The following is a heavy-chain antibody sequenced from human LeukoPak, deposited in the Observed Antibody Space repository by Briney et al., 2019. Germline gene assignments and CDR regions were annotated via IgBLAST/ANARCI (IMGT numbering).Heavy chain of an antibody. V-gene: IGHV3-30*02. D-gene: IGHD3-10*01. Sequence: GGSLRLSCAASGFTFSSYGMHWVRQAPGKGLEWVAFIRYDGSNKYYADSVKGRFTISRDNSKNTLYLQMNSLRAEDTAVYYCAKEPQYYYGSGSTRLIDYWGQGTLVTVSS. CDR3: AKEPQYYYGSGSTRLIDY. CDR2: IRYDGSNK. J-gene: IGHJ4*02. CDR1: GFTFSSYG.